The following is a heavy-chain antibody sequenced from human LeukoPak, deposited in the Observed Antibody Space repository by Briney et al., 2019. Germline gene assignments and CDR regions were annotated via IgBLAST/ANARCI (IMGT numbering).Heavy chain of an antibody. D-gene: IGHD3-16*01. J-gene: IGHJ4*02. Sequence: GGSLILSCGASGFTFSDYYVRWIRRAPGWGLEWVSYISSSGSTIYYADSVKGRFTISRDNAKNSLYLQMNSLRAEDTAVYYCARDNGGEALDYWGQGTLVTVSS. CDR1: GFTFSDYY. V-gene: IGHV3-11*01. CDR2: ISSSGSTI. CDR3: ARDNGGEALDY.